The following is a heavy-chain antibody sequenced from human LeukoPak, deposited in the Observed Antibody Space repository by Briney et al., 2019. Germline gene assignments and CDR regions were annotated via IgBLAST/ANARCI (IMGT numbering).Heavy chain of an antibody. CDR1: GGSISSYY. J-gene: IGHJ4*02. CDR3: ARVMEGKNYYDSSGYYPNFDY. V-gene: IGHV4-59*01. D-gene: IGHD3-22*01. Sequence: SETLSLTCTVSGGSISSYYWSWIRQPPGKGLEWIGYIYYSGSTNYNPSLKSRVTISVDTSKNQFSLKLSSVTAADTAVYYCARVMEGKNYYDSSGYYPNFDYWGQGTLVTVSS. CDR2: IYYSGST.